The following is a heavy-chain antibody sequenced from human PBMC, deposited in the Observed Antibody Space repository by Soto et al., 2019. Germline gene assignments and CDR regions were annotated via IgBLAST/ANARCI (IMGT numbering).Heavy chain of an antibody. J-gene: IGHJ4*02. CDR3: ARIEEGSGWYMGPDY. CDR2: IWYDGSNK. V-gene: IGHV3-33*01. Sequence: QVQLVESGVGVVQPGRSLRLSCAASGFTFSSHGMHWVRQAPGKGLEWVAVIWYDGSNKYYVDSVKGRFTISRDNSKSTLYLQMNSLRAEDTAVYYCARIEEGSGWYMGPDYWGQGTSVTVSS. D-gene: IGHD6-19*01. CDR1: GFTFSSHG.